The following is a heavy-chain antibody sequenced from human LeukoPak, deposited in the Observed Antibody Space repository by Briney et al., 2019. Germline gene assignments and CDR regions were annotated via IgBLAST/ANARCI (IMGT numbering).Heavy chain of an antibody. CDR2: IIPIFGTA. Sequence: GASLKGSCKASGGTFSSHAISWVRQAPGQGLEWMGGIIPIFGTANYAQKFQGRVTITADESTSTAYMELSSLRSEDTAVYYCARDAIHVEMADQSGGGDYWGQGTLVTVSS. V-gene: IGHV1-69*13. D-gene: IGHD5-24*01. CDR1: GGTFSSHA. J-gene: IGHJ4*02. CDR3: ARDAIHVEMADQSGGGDY.